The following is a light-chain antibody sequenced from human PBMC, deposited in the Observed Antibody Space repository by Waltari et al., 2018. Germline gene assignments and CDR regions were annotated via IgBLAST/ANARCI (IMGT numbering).Light chain of an antibody. CDR1: QSVSSN. CDR3: QQYNNWPAT. CDR2: GAS. V-gene: IGKV3-15*01. Sequence: IVMTQSPATLSVSPGESATLSCRARQSVSSNLAWYQQKAGQAPRLLICGASTRATGIPARFSGSGSGTEFTLTISSLQSEDFAVYYCQQYNNWPATFGGGTKVEFK. J-gene: IGKJ4*01.